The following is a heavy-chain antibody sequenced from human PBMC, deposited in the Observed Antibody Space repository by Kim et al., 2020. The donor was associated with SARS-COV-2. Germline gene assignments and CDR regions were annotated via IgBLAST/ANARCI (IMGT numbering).Heavy chain of an antibody. Sequence: SETLSLTCAVSGGSISSSSWWSWVRQPPGKGLEWIGEIYHSGSTNYNPSLKSRVTISVDKSKNQFSLKLSSVTAADTAVYYCTRDTGYCSGGSCHSGWAGYWGQGTLVTVSS. CDR2: IYHSGST. CDR1: GGSISSSSW. D-gene: IGHD2-15*01. J-gene: IGHJ4*02. V-gene: IGHV4-4*02. CDR3: TRDTGYCSGGSCHSGWAGY.